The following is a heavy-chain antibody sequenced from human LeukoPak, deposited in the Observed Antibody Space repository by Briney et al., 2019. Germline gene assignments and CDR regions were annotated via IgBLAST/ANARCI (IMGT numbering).Heavy chain of an antibody. J-gene: IGHJ4*02. CDR2: ISAYNGNT. V-gene: IGHV1-18*01. D-gene: IGHD6-6*01. CDR1: GYTFTSYG. CDR3: ARDRGVASRPYYFDY. Sequence: ASVKVSCKASGYTFTSYGISWVRQAPGQGLEWMGWISAYNGNTNYAQKLQGRVTMTTDTSTSTAYMELRSLRSDDTAVYYCARDRGVASRPYYFDYWGQGTLVTVSS.